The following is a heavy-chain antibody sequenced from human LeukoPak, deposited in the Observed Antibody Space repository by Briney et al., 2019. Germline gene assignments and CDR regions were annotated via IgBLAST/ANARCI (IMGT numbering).Heavy chain of an antibody. D-gene: IGHD3-10*01. Sequence: GGSLRLSCAASGFTFSSYWMSWVRQAPGKGLEWVANIKQDGSEKFYVDSVKGRFTISRDNAKNSLYLHMNSLRAEDTAVYYCARDPSYYYGSGTLEGYYFDYWGQGTLVTVSS. CDR3: ARDPSYYYGSGTLEGYYFDY. CDR1: GFTFSSYW. CDR2: IKQDGSEK. V-gene: IGHV3-7*01. J-gene: IGHJ4*02.